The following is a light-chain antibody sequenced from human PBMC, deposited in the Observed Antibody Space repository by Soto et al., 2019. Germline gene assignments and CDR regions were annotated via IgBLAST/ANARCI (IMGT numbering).Light chain of an antibody. CDR1: QSVSSN. J-gene: IGKJ1*01. CDR2: GAS. V-gene: IGKV3-15*01. CDR3: QQDNSYS. Sequence: EIVLTQSPATLSLSPEESVTLSCRASQSVSSNLAWYQQKPGQAPRLLIYGASTRATGIPARFSGSGSGTEFTLTISSLQPDDFATYYCQQDNSYSFGQGTKVDIK.